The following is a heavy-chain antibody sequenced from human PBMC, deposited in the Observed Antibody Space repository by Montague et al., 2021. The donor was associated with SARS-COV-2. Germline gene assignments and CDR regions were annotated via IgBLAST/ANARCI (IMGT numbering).Heavy chain of an antibody. Sequence: SETLSLTCAGDGEWGSDDKWAWIRRSPGWRPESLEQRMQSGGANYNPSLKSRVTISVDTAKNQFSLKLTSVNVADTAVYYCTRGAPGYWGQGTLVTVSS. CDR2: RMQSGGA. J-gene: IGHJ4*02. CDR3: TRGAPGY. V-gene: IGHV4-34*01. CDR1: GEWGSDDK.